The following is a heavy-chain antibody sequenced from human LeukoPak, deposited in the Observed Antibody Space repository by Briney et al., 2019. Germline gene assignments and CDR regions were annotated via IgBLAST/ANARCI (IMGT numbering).Heavy chain of an antibody. Sequence: SETPSLTCTVSGGSVSSGSYYWSWIRQPPGKGLEWIVYIYYSGSTNYNPSLKSRVTISVDTSKNQFSLKLSSVTAADTAVYYCARGGNRYYYEHDAFDIWGQGTMVTVSS. V-gene: IGHV4-61*01. J-gene: IGHJ3*02. CDR3: ARGGNRYYYEHDAFDI. D-gene: IGHD3-22*01. CDR1: GGSVSSGSYY. CDR2: IYYSGST.